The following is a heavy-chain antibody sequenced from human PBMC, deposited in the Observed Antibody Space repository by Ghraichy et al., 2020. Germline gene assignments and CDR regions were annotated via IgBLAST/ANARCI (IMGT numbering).Heavy chain of an antibody. CDR1: AYACTPDT. CDR2: ISSNGGST. D-gene: IGHD3-3*01. V-gene: IGHV3-64D*06. J-gene: IGHJ4*02. CDR3: VKEKEVFHDYFDY. Sequence: GGSLRLSESGSAYACTPDTFSWLVCRPGLELKYVSAISSNGGSTYYADSVKGRFTISRDNSKNTLYLQMSSLRAEDTAVYYCVKEKEVFHDYFDYWGQGILVTV.